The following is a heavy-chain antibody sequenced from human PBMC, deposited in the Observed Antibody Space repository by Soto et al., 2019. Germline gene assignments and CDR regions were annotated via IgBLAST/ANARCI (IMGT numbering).Heavy chain of an antibody. D-gene: IGHD5-18*01. CDR2: IYHSGST. V-gene: IGHV4-31*03. J-gene: IGHJ4*02. CDR1: GGSISSGGFY. Sequence: SETLSLTCTVSGGSISSGGFYWSWIRQYPGKGLEWIGYIYHSGSTYYNPSLKSRLSMSIDTSKNQFSLKLSSVTAADTALYFCARGGDSYTIFDYWGQGTRV. CDR3: ARGGDSYTIFDY.